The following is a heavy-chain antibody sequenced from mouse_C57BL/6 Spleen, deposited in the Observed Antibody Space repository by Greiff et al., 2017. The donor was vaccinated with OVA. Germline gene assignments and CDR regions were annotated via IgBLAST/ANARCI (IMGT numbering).Heavy chain of an antibody. CDR3: ARPDGYYPHYFDY. Sequence: VQLQQPGTELVKPGASVKLSCKASGYTFTSYWMHWVKQRPGQGLEWIGNINPSNGGTNYNEKFKSKATLTVDKSSSTAYMQLSSLTSEDSAVYYCARPDGYYPHYFDYWGQGTTLTVSS. CDR1: GYTFTSYW. J-gene: IGHJ2*01. D-gene: IGHD2-3*01. V-gene: IGHV1-53*01. CDR2: INPSNGGT.